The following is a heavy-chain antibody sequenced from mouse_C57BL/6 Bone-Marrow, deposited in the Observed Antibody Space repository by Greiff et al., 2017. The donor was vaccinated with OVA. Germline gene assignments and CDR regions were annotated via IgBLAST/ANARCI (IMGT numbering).Heavy chain of an antibody. J-gene: IGHJ2*01. D-gene: IGHD1-1*01. V-gene: IGHV1-64*01. CDR3: ASPSYYYGSSRGY. CDR2: IHPNSGST. CDR1: GYTFTSYW. Sequence: VQLQQPGAELVKPGASVKLSCKASGYTFTSYWMHWVKQRPGQGLEWIGMIHPNSGSTNYNEKFKSKATLTVDKSSSTAYMQLSSLTSEDSAVYYGASPSYYYGSSRGYWGQGTTLTVSS.